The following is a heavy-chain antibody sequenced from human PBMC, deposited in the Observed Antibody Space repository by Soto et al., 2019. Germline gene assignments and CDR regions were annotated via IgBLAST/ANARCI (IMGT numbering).Heavy chain of an antibody. D-gene: IGHD3-9*01. Sequence: QVTLKESGPVLVNPTETLTLTCTVSGFSLSNARMGVSWIRQPPGKALEWLAHIFSNDEKSYSTSLKSRLTISKDTSKSQVVLTMTNMDPVDTATYYCARIRGYFESVYFDYWGQGTLVTVSS. V-gene: IGHV2-26*01. CDR3: ARIRGYFESVYFDY. CDR1: GFSLSNARMG. CDR2: IFSNDEK. J-gene: IGHJ4*02.